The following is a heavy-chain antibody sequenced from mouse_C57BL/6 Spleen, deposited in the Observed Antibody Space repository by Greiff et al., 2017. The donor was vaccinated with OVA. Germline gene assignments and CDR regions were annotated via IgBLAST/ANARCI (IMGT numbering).Heavy chain of an antibody. D-gene: IGHD2-5*01. Sequence: QVQLQQSGAELVRPGASVTLSCKASGYTFTDYEMHWVKQTPVHGLEWIGAIDPETGGTDYNQKFKGKAILTADTSSSTAYMELRSLTSEDSAVYYCTKGGYSNYEDWFAYWGQGTLVTVSA. J-gene: IGHJ3*01. CDR3: TKGGYSNYEDWFAY. V-gene: IGHV1-15*01. CDR2: IDPETGGT. CDR1: GYTFTDYE.